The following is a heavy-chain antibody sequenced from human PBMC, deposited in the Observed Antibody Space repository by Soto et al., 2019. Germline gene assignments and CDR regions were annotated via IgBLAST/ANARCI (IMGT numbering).Heavy chain of an antibody. D-gene: IGHD6-13*01. CDR2: INPNSGGT. CDR1: GYTFTGYY. V-gene: IGHV1-2*04. CDR3: AKDRPGWIAAADY. J-gene: IGHJ4*02. Sequence: ASVKVSCKASGYTFTGYYMHWVRQAPGQGLEWMGWINPNSGGTNYAQKFQGWVTMTRDTSISTAYMELSRLRSDDTAVYYCAKDRPGWIAAADYWGQGTLVTVSS.